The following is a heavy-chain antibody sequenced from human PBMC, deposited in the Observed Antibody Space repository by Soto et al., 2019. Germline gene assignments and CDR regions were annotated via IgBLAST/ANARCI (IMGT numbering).Heavy chain of an antibody. CDR1: GISLSTSGVG. CDR3: AHSVDTPLE. Sequence: QITLKESGPTLVKPTQTLTLTCTSSGISLSTSGVGVGWIRQPPGKALECLALIYWDDDKRYSPSRKSRLTITKDTSKNQVVLTMTNMDPVDTATYYCAHSVDTPLEWGQGTLVTVSS. CDR2: IYWDDDK. V-gene: IGHV2-5*02. D-gene: IGHD5-18*01. J-gene: IGHJ4*02.